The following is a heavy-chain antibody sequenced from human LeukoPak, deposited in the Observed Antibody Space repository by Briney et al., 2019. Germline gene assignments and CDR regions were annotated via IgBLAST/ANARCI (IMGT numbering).Heavy chain of an antibody. Sequence: PGGSLRLSCAASGFTFSSYSMNWVRQAPGKGLEWVAVISYDGSNKYYADSVKGRFTISRDNSKNTLYLQMNSLRAEDTTVYYCAKGPTMEWELQDWGQGTLVTVSS. CDR2: ISYDGSNK. CDR3: AKGPTMEWELQD. D-gene: IGHD1-26*01. J-gene: IGHJ4*02. CDR1: GFTFSSYS. V-gene: IGHV3-30*18.